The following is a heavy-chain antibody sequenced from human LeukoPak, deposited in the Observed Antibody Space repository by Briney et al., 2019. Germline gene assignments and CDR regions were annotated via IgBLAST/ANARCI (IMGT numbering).Heavy chain of an antibody. CDR1: GFTFSSYA. Sequence: GGSLRLSCAASGFTFSSYAMSWVRQAPGKGLVWVSRINSDGSSTSYADSVKGRFTISRDNAKNTLYLQMNSLRAEDTAKYYCAKNSPGRAIDYWGQGTLVIVSS. J-gene: IGHJ4*02. CDR2: INSDGSST. D-gene: IGHD2-15*01. CDR3: AKNSPGRAIDY. V-gene: IGHV3-74*01.